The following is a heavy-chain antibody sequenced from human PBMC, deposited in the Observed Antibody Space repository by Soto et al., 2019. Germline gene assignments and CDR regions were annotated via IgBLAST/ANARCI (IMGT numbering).Heavy chain of an antibody. Sequence: QVQLVQSGAEVKKPGASVKVSCKASGYTFTGYYMHWVRQAPGQGLEWMGWINPNSGGTNYAQKFEGWVTMPRDTSSSTAYMERSRLRSDDTAVYYWARGGGVAARPDYYYYYYMDVWGKGTTVTVSS. V-gene: IGHV1-2*04. CDR3: ARGGGVAARPDYYYYYYMDV. CDR1: GYTFTGYY. D-gene: IGHD6-6*01. J-gene: IGHJ6*03. CDR2: INPNSGGT.